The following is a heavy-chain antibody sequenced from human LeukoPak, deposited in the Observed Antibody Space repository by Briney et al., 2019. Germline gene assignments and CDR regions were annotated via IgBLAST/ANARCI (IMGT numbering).Heavy chain of an antibody. CDR2: IYHSGST. CDR1: GYSISSGYY. V-gene: IGHV4-38-2*01. J-gene: IGHJ5*02. Sequence: SETLSLTCAVSGYSISSGYYWGWIRQPPGKGLEWIGSIYHSGSTYYNPPLKSRVTISVDTSKNQFSLKLSSVTAADTAVYYCARVLETNWFDPWGQGTLVTVSS. CDR3: ARVLETNWFDP. D-gene: IGHD1-1*01.